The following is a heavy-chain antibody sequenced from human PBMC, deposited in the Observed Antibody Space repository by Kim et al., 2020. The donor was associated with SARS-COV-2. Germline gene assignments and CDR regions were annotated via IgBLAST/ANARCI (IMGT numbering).Heavy chain of an antibody. CDR3: ARRSSCSGGSCFRYWYFDL. D-gene: IGHD2-15*01. V-gene: IGHV4-34*01. CDR2: INHSGST. CDR1: GGSFSGYY. Sequence: SETLSLTCAVYGGSFSGYYWSWIRQPPGKGLEWIGEINHSGSTNYNPSLKSRVTISVDTSKNQFSLKLSSVTAADTAVYYCARRSSCSGGSCFRYWYFDL. J-gene: IGHJ2*01.